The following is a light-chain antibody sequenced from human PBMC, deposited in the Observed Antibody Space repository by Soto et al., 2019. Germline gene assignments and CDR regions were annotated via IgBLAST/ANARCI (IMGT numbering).Light chain of an antibody. V-gene: IGLV2-14*01. CDR1: SSDVGGYDY. CDR3: NSYTSSSTVV. Sequence: QSVLTQPASVSGSPGQSITISCTGTSSDVGGYDYVSWYQQHPGKAPKLMIYDVSNRPSGVSNRFSGSKSGNTASLTISGLQADDEADYYCNSYTSSSTVVFGGGTQLTVL. CDR2: DVS. J-gene: IGLJ2*01.